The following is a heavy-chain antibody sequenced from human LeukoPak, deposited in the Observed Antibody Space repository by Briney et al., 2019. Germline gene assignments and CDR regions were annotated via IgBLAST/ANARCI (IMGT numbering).Heavy chain of an antibody. CDR2: LYSGGST. V-gene: IGHV3-53*01. CDR3: AKLGTVFSDDY. CDR1: GFNVGSNY. D-gene: IGHD2/OR15-2a*01. J-gene: IGHJ4*02. Sequence: GGSLRLSCAASGFNVGSNYINWGRQAPGKGLEWVSALYSGGSTYYADSVKGRFTVSRDNSKNTLYLQMNSLRAEDTAIYYCAKLGTVFSDDYWGQGTLVTVSS.